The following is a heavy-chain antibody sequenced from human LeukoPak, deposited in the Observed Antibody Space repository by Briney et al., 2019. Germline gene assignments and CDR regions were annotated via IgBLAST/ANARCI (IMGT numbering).Heavy chain of an antibody. V-gene: IGHV3-33*08. D-gene: IGHD6-13*01. CDR3: ARDSTAGGFDY. J-gene: IGHJ4*02. CDR1: EVTFSTSS. Sequence: GGSLRLSCTASEVTFSTSSVNWVRQAPGKGLEWVAVIWYDGSNKYYADSVKGRFTISRDNSKNTLYLQMNSLRAEDTAVYYCARDSTAGGFDYWGQGTLVTVSS. CDR2: IWYDGSNK.